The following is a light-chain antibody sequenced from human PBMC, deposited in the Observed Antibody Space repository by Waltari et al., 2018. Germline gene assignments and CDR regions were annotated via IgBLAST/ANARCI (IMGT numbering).Light chain of an antibody. CDR3: QQTHSIPFT. CDR1: QTISRY. V-gene: IGKV1-39*01. J-gene: IGKJ2*01. CDR2: AAS. Sequence: DIQMTQSPSSLSASLGDRVTITFRASQTISRYFNWYQQKPGKAPKLLIYAASTLQSGVPARFSGSGSGTDFILTISSLQPEDFATYYCQQTHSIPFTFGQGTKVEI.